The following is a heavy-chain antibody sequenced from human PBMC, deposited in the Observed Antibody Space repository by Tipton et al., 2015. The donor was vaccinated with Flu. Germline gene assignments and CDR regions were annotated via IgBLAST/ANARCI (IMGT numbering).Heavy chain of an antibody. D-gene: IGHD3-22*01. CDR3: ARDSWTRNSSGYPY. CDR1: GGSISSSSYY. J-gene: IGHJ4*02. Sequence: LRLSCTVSGGSISSSSYYWGWIRQPPGKGLEWIGSIYYSGSTYYNPSLKSRVTISVDTSKNQSSLKLSSVTAADTAVYYCARDSWTRNSSGYPYWGQGTLVTVSS. V-gene: IGHV4-39*07. CDR2: IYYSGST.